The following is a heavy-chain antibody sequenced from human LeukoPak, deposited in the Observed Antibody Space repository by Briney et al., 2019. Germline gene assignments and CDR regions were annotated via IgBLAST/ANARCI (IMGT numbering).Heavy chain of an antibody. CDR1: GFTFTNYA. CDR3: ARHNYGFDFDY. J-gene: IGHJ4*02. D-gene: IGHD3-3*01. Sequence: PGGSLRLSCTASGFTFTNYAISWVRRAPGKGLEWLSGINGSGGSTYYADSVKGRFTISRDDSKNTVYLQMSTLRAEDTAVYYCARHNYGFDFDYWGQGTLVTVSS. CDR2: INGSGGST. V-gene: IGHV3-23*01.